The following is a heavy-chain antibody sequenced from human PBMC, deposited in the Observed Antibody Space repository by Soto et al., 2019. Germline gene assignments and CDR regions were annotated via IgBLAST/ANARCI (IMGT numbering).Heavy chain of an antibody. CDR2: ISYDGSNQ. CDR3: ANDSVKYTYGAGDY. D-gene: IGHD5-18*01. J-gene: IGHJ4*02. Sequence: QVQLVESGGAVVQPGKSLRLSCAASGFSFNTYVMYWVRQAPGKGLEWVAAISYDGSNQYHADSVKGRFTISRDNSKSTLYLQLNILRVEDTAVHYCANDSVKYTYGAGDYWGQGALVTVSS. V-gene: IGHV3-30*18. CDR1: GFSFNTYV.